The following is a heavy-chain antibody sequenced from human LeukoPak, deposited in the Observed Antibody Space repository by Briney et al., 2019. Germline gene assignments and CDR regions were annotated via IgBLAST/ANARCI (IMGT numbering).Heavy chain of an antibody. CDR2: IYYSGTT. D-gene: IGHD3-10*01. CDR1: GGSISSDNYY. J-gene: IGHJ4*02. CDR3: AKHYMGSSYNHGLDC. Sequence: SETLSLTCTVSGGSISSDNYYWGWIRQPPGKGLGWIGSIYYSGTTYYNPSLKSRVTISVDTSKNQFSLKLSSVTAADTALYYCAKHYMGSSYNHGLDCWGQGTLVTVSS. V-gene: IGHV4-39*01.